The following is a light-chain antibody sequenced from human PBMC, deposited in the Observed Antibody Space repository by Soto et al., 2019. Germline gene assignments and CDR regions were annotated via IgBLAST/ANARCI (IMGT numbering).Light chain of an antibody. CDR3: QHYNRWPRIA. Sequence: EIVMTQSTVTLSVSPGERATLFCRASQSASTNLAWYQHKPGQAPRLLIYGASIRATAIPARFSGSGSGTEFTLSINSLESEDFAVYYCQHYNRWPRIAFGQATRLEIK. CDR1: QSASTN. V-gene: IGKV3-15*01. J-gene: IGKJ5*01. CDR2: GAS.